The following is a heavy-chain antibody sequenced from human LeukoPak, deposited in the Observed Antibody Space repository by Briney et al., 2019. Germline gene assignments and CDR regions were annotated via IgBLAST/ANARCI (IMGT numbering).Heavy chain of an antibody. Sequence: SETLSLTCTVSGGSISSYYWSWIRQPPGKGLEWIGYIYTSGSTNYNPSLKSRVTISVDTSKNQFSLKLSSVTAADTAVYYCASTPFVRGTGYWGQGTLVTVSS. V-gene: IGHV4-4*09. CDR2: IYTSGST. D-gene: IGHD3/OR15-3a*01. CDR3: ASTPFVRGTGY. CDR1: GGSISSYY. J-gene: IGHJ4*02.